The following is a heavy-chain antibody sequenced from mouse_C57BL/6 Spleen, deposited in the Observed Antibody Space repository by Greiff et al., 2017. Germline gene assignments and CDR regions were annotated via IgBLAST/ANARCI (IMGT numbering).Heavy chain of an antibody. V-gene: IGHV1-15*01. J-gene: IGHJ3*01. D-gene: IGHD1-1*01. Sequence: QVHVKQSGAELVRPGASVTLSCKASGYTFTDYEMHWVKQTPVHGLEWIGAIDPETGGTAYNQKFKGKAILTADKSSSTAYMELRSLTSEDSAVYYCTGDYYGSSPWFAYWGQGTLVTVSA. CDR2: IDPETGGT. CDR1: GYTFTDYE. CDR3: TGDYYGSSPWFAY.